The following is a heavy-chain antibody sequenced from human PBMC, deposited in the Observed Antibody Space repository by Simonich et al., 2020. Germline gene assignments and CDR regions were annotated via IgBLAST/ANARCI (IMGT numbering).Heavy chain of an antibody. V-gene: IGHV3-7*01. D-gene: IGHD3-10*01. Sequence: EVQLEESGGGLVQPGGSLRLSCAASGFTFSSYWMSWVRQAPGKGLEWGANIKQDGSEKYYVDSVKGRFTISRDNAKNSLYLQMNSLRAEDTAVYYCARDREVYGSGSYYNYWGQGTLVTVSS. CDR3: ARDREVYGSGSYYNY. CDR2: IKQDGSEK. CDR1: GFTFSSYW. J-gene: IGHJ4*02.